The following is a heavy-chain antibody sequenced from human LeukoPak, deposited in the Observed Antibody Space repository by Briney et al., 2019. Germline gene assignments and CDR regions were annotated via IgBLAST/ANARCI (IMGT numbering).Heavy chain of an antibody. CDR1: GFTFSNYA. CDR2: ISGSGGST. Sequence: GGSLRLSCAASGFTFSNYAMSWVRQAPGKGLEWVSAISGSGGSTYYADSVKGRFTISRDNSKNTLYLQMNSLRAEDTAVYYCAKDDYSGYDQTFDYWGQGTLVTVSS. CDR3: AKDDYSGYDQTFDY. D-gene: IGHD5-12*01. J-gene: IGHJ4*02. V-gene: IGHV3-23*01.